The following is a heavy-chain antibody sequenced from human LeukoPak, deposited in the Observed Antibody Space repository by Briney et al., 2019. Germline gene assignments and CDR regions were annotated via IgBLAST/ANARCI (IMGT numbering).Heavy chain of an antibody. CDR2: IYYSGST. J-gene: IGHJ3*02. V-gene: IGHV4-30-4*01. Sequence: SETLSLTCTVSGGSISSGEYYWSWIRQPPGKGLEWNGYIYYSGSTYYNPSLKSRVTISVDTSKNQFSLKLSSVTAADTAVYYCARVGWTIRYAFDIWGQGTMVTVSS. CDR3: ARVGWTIRYAFDI. CDR1: GGSISSGEYY. D-gene: IGHD5-24*01.